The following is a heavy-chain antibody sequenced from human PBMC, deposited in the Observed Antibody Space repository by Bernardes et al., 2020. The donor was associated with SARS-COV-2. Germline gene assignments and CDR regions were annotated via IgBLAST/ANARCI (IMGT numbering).Heavy chain of an antibody. CDR2: IYWDDDK. Sequence: SGPTLVKPTQTLTLTCTFSGFSLSPSGVAVGWIRQPPGKALEWLAFIYWDDDKRYNPSLKSRLTITKDTSKNQVVLTMINMDPVDTGTYYCAHRPSTLYSSSWVYSWFDPWGQGTLVTVSS. J-gene: IGHJ5*02. V-gene: IGHV2-5*02. CDR1: GFSLSPSGVA. D-gene: IGHD6-13*01. CDR3: AHRPSTLYSSSWVYSWFDP.